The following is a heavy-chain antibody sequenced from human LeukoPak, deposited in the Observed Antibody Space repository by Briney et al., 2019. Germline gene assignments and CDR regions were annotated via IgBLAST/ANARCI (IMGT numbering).Heavy chain of an antibody. CDR3: AREAPSGSYVDY. CDR1: GYTFTSYY. Sequence: GASVKVSCKASGYTFTSYYMHWVRQAPGQGLEWMGTINPSGGSTSYAQKFQGRVTMTRDMSTSTVYMELSSLRSEDTAVYYCAREAPSGSYVDYWGQGTLVTVSS. J-gene: IGHJ4*02. CDR2: INPSGGST. V-gene: IGHV1-46*01. D-gene: IGHD1-26*01.